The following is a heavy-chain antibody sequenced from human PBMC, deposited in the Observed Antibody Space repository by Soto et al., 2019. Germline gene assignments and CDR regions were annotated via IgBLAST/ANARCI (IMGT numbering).Heavy chain of an antibody. V-gene: IGHV3-23*01. J-gene: IGHJ3*02. CDR1: GFIFGNYM. CDR2: IRDGGEST. Sequence: EVQLLESGGGLVQPGESLRLSCAVSGFIFGNYMMTWVRQAPGKGLEWVSTIRDGGESTYYADSVKGRFTISRDNSKNTLYLKMERLGVEDTAVYYCAPHVHCSGGSCHYDAFDIRGQGTMVTVSS. CDR3: APHVHCSGGSCHYDAFDI. D-gene: IGHD2-15*01.